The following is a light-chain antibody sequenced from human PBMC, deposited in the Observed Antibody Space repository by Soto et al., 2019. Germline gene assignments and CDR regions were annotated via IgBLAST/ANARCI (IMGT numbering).Light chain of an antibody. Sequence: QAVVTQPPSASGTPGQRVTISCVGSSSNIGSNYVFWYQQFPGTAPKLLIFRSDQRPLGVPDRFSGSKSGTSASLAISGLRSEDEADYYCAAWDDSLSGWLFGGGTKLTVL. CDR3: AAWDDSLSGWL. V-gene: IGLV1-47*01. J-gene: IGLJ3*02. CDR1: SSNIGSNY. CDR2: RSD.